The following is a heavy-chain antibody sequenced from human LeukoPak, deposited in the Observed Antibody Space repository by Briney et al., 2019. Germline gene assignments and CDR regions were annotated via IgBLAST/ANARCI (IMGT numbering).Heavy chain of an antibody. Sequence: PSETLSLTCAVYGGSFSGYYWSWIRQPPGKGLEWIGEINHSGSTNYNPSLKSRVTISVDTSKNQFSLRLSSVTAADTAVYYCARALNIPGYSSSWYSYYYYMDVWGKGTTVTVSS. CDR1: GGSFSGYY. CDR3: ARALNIPGYSSSWYSYYYYMDV. D-gene: IGHD6-13*01. J-gene: IGHJ6*03. V-gene: IGHV4-34*01. CDR2: INHSGST.